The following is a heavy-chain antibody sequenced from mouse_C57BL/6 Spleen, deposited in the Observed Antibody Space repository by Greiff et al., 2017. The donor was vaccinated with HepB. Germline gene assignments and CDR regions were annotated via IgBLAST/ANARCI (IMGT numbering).Heavy chain of an antibody. CDR1: GFTFTDYY. CDR3: ARYGYGSREGYYFDY. J-gene: IGHJ2*01. CDR2: IRNKANGYTT. D-gene: IGHD1-1*01. V-gene: IGHV7-3*01. Sequence: EVKLQESGGGLVQPGGSLSLSCAASGFTFTDYYMSWVRQPPGKALEWLGFIRNKANGYTTEYSASVKGRFTISRDNSQSILYLQMNALRAEDSATYYCARYGYGSREGYYFDYWGQGTTLTVSS.